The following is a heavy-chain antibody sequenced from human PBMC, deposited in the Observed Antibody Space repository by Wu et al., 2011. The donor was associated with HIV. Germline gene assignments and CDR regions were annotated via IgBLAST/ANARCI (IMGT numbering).Heavy chain of an antibody. CDR1: GYSFTSYW. CDR2: TYPADSDT. J-gene: IGHJ4*02. Sequence: VQLVQSGTEVKKPGESLKISCKGSGYSFTSYWIGWVRQKPGKGLELMGITYPADSDTRYSPSFQGQVTISVDKSIGTAYLHWSSLKASDTAMYYCARQDTRSWSMWGQGTLVTVSS. D-gene: IGHD6-13*01. V-gene: IGHV5-51*01. CDR3: ARQDTRSWSM.